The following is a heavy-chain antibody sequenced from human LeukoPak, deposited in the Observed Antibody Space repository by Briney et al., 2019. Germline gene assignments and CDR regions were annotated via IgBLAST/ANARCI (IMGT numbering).Heavy chain of an antibody. CDR3: ARMSSGAYDSSGYSI. CDR1: GGSISSYY. CDR2: IYYSGST. D-gene: IGHD3-22*01. V-gene: IGHV4-59*01. J-gene: IGHJ3*02. Sequence: SETLSLTCTVSGGSISSYYWSWIRQPPGKGLEWIGYIYYSGSTNYNPSLKSRVTISVDTSKNQFSLKLSSVTAADTAVYYCARMSSGAYDSSGYSIWGQGTMVTVSS.